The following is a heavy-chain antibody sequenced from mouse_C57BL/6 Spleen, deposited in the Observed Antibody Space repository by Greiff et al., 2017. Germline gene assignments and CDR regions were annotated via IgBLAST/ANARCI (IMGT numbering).Heavy chain of an antibody. D-gene: IGHD2-2*01. CDR3: AREGDGYDTWFAY. CDR2: INPNNGGN. Sequence: VQLKESGPELVKPGASVKIPCKASGYTFTDYNMDWVKQSHGKSLEWIGDINPNNGGNIYNQKFKGKATLTVDKSSSQAYMELRSLTSEDTAVYYCAREGDGYDTWFAYWGQGTLVTVSA. V-gene: IGHV1-18*01. CDR1: GYTFTDYN. J-gene: IGHJ3*01.